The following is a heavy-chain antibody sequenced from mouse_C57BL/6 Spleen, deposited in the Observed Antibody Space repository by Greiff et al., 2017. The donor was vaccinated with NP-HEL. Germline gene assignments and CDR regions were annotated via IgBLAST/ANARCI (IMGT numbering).Heavy chain of an antibody. CDR2: IYPRSGNT. CDR3: ARAPSLITTVVAPGAY. J-gene: IGHJ3*01. Sequence: QVQLQQSGAELARPGASVKLSCKASGYTFTSYGISWVKQRTGQGLEWIGEIYPRSGNTYYNEKFKGKATLTADKSSSTAYMELRSLTSEDSAVYFCARAPSLITTVVAPGAYWGQGTLVTVSA. CDR1: GYTFTSYG. D-gene: IGHD1-1*01. V-gene: IGHV1-81*01.